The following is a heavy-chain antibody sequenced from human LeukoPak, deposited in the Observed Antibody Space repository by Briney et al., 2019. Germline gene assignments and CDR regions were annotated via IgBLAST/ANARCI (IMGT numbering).Heavy chain of an antibody. J-gene: IGHJ4*02. V-gene: IGHV3-33*01. CDR2: IWYDGGKK. D-gene: IGHD6-6*01. CDR3: PRANSSSSTFDL. CDR1: GFTFSDYG. Sequence: GGSLRLSCAASGFTFSDYGIHWVRQAPGQGLEWVARIWYDGGKKYYAYSVKGRVTISIDNTKNTLYLQLHTLRPDDTAVYYCPRANSSSSTFDLWRQGTLATVSS.